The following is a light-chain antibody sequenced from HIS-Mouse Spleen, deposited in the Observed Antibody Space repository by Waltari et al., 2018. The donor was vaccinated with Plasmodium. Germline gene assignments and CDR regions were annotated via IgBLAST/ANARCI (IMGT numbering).Light chain of an antibody. CDR2: EDS. V-gene: IGLV3-10*01. CDR1: ALPKKY. Sequence: SYELTQPPSVSVSPGQTARITCSGDALPKKYAYWYQQKSGQAPLLVIYEDSKRPSGIPWRFSGSRSGTMATLTISGAQVEDEADYYCYSTDSSGNHRVFGGGTKLTVL. CDR3: YSTDSSGNHRV. J-gene: IGLJ3*02.